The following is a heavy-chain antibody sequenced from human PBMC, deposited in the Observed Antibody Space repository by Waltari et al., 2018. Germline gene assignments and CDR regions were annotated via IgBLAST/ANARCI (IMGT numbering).Heavy chain of an antibody. J-gene: IGHJ4*02. CDR2: IKEDGSEN. CDR3: TRDPLRRYDY. V-gene: IGHV3-7*01. D-gene: IGHD3-16*01. Sequence: EVQLVESGGGLVQPGGSLRLSCVASGFTFSHYWITWVRQAPGRGLEGVASIKEDGSENHYVDSVKGRFTISRDNAENSVNLQMNSLRAEDTAVYYCTRDPLRRYDYWGQGTLVTVSS. CDR1: GFTFSHYW.